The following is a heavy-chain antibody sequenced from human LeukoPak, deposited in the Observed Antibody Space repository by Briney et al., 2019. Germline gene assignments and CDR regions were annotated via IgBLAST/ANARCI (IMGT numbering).Heavy chain of an antibody. CDR1: GFTFSSYE. V-gene: IGHV3-48*03. D-gene: IGHD1-26*01. CDR3: VRYIVGGIYFDY. CDR2: IHTSGSII. J-gene: IGHJ4*02. Sequence: PGGSLRLSCIASGFTFSSYEINWVRQAPGKGLEWVAYIHTSGSIIKYSDSVKGRFTISRDNAKNSVYLQMNSLRAEDTAVYYCVRYIVGGIYFDYWGQGTLVTVSS.